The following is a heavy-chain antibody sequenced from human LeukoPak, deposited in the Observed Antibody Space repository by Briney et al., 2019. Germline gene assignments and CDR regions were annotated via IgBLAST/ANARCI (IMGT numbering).Heavy chain of an antibody. D-gene: IGHD2-21*01. CDR1: GGTFSSYA. J-gene: IGHJ6*04. CDR3: ASLTRYSGSTDV. CDR2: IIPIFGTA. Sequence: SVKVSCKASGGTFSSYAIGWVRQAPGQGLEWMGGIIPIFGTANYAQKFQGRVTITTDESTSTAYMELSSLRSEDTAVYYCASLTRYSGSTDVWGKGTTVTVSS. V-gene: IGHV1-69*05.